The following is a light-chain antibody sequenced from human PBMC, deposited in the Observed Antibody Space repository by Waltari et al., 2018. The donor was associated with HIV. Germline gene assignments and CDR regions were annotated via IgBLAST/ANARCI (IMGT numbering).Light chain of an antibody. CDR1: ALPKQS. CDR2: KDS. J-gene: IGLJ2*01. V-gene: IGLV3-25*03. Sequence: SYALTQPPSVSVSPGQTARITCPGDALPKQSAYWYQQKPGQATVLVIYKDSERPSGIPERFSGSSSGTTVTLTISGVQAEDEADYYCQSADSSGTVVFGGGTKLTVL. CDR3: QSADSSGTVV.